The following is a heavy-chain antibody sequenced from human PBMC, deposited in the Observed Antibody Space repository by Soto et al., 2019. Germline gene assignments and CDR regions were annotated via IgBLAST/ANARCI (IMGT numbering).Heavy chain of an antibody. CDR2: TYYRSKWYN. CDR1: GDSVSSNSAA. J-gene: IGHJ6*02. Sequence: SQTLSLTCAISGDSVSSNSAAWNWIRQSPSRGLEWLGRTYYRSKWYNDYAVSMKSRITINPDTSKNQFSLQLNSVTPEDTAVYYCARDLRIAVAGTFSVPYFYGMDVWGQGTTVTVSS. CDR3: ARDLRIAVAGTFSVPYFYGMDV. V-gene: IGHV6-1*01. D-gene: IGHD6-19*01.